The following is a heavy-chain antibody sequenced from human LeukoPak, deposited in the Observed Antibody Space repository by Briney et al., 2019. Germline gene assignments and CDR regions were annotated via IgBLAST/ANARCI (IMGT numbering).Heavy chain of an antibody. J-gene: IGHJ4*02. Sequence: SEALSLTCTVSVGSISSSSYYWGWIRQPPGKGLQWIGSIYYSGSTYYNPSLKSRVTISVDRSKNQFSLKLSSVTAADTAVYYCASGITMVRGGIDAGNYWGQGTLVTVS. V-gene: IGHV4-39*01. D-gene: IGHD3-10*01. CDR1: VGSISSSSYY. CDR2: IYYSGST. CDR3: ASGITMVRGGIDAGNY.